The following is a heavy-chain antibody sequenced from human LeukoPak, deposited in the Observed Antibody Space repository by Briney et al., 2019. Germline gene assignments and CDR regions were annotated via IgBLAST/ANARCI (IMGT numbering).Heavy chain of an antibody. J-gene: IGHJ4*02. Sequence: ASVKVSCKASGYTFTGHYIHWVRQVPGQGLEWMGWINPNSGDTNYAQTFQDRVSMTLDTSISTASMEVNRLTSDDTAVYYCAKDGRGVRNIYSSGIQVDFWGQGTLVTVS. CDR1: GYTFTGHY. CDR3: AKDGRGVRNIYSSGIQVDF. V-gene: IGHV1-2*02. D-gene: IGHD3-10*01. CDR2: INPNSGDT.